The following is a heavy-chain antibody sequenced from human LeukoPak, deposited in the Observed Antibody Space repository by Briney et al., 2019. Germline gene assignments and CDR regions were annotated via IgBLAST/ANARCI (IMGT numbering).Heavy chain of an antibody. CDR3: AREGIAVAGTYFDY. Sequence: PGGSLRLSCAASGFTFSSYWMSWVRQAPGKGLEWVANIKQDGSEKYYVDSVKGRFTISRDNAKNSLYLQMNSLRAEDTAVYYCAREGIAVAGTYFDYWGQGTLVTVSS. D-gene: IGHD6-19*01. V-gene: IGHV3-7*01. CDR1: GFTFSSYW. J-gene: IGHJ4*02. CDR2: IKQDGSEK.